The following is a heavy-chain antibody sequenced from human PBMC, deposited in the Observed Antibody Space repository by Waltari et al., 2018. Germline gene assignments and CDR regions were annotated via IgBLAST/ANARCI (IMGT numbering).Heavy chain of an antibody. CDR1: GDSISGSYY. V-gene: IGHV4-61*09. CDR3: ARSDVVVAPARNNYYFPMEV. D-gene: IGHD2-21*01. CDR2: IYSSGST. Sequence: QLQLQQSGPGLVKPSQTLSLACSLSGDSISGSYYWNWVRQTAGEGLEWLGYIYSSGSTKYNPSLQSRATISIVNKTQFSLTLAAVTAADTAVYYCARSDVVVAPARNNYYFPMEVWGQGTTVTVSS. J-gene: IGHJ6*03.